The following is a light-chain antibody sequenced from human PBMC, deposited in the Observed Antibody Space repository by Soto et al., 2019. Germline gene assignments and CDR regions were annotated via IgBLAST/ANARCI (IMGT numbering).Light chain of an antibody. CDR3: LQYGSSSRT. V-gene: IGKV3-20*01. CDR2: STS. J-gene: IGKJ1*01. CDR1: QSVSN. Sequence: VVVTQSPCTLSLSPGERATLSCRASQSVSNLAWYQQKPGQAHRLLIFSTSNRATGVPDRFSGGGSGTDFTLTITGLEPEDVAVYYCLQYGSSSRTFGQGTRVEI.